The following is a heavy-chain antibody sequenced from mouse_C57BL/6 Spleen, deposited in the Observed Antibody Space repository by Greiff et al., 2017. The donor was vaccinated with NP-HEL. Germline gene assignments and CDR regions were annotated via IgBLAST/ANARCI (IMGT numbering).Heavy chain of an antibody. D-gene: IGHD2-3*01. CDR1: GFTFSDYG. CDR2: ISSGSSTI. CDR3: AKGMGSRYYAMDY. J-gene: IGHJ4*01. Sequence: EVQLVESGGGLVKPGGSLKLSCAASGFTFSDYGMHWVRQAPEKGLEWVAYISSGSSTIYYADTVKGRCTISRDNAKNTLFLQMTSLRSEDTAMYYCAKGMGSRYYAMDYWGQGTSVTVSS. V-gene: IGHV5-17*01.